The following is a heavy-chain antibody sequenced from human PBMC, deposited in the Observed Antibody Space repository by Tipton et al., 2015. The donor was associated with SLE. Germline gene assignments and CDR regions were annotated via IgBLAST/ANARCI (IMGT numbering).Heavy chain of an antibody. CDR2: IYYSGST. D-gene: IGHD6-13*01. CDR1: DGSITSTSYY. CDR3: ARVGSYSSSFDY. V-gene: IGHV4-39*07. Sequence: TLSLTCTVSDGSITSTSYYWGWIRQPPGKGLEWIGSIYYSGSTYYNPSLKSRVTISVDTSKNQFSLKLSSVTAADTAVYYCARVGSYSSSFDYWGQGTLVTVSS. J-gene: IGHJ4*02.